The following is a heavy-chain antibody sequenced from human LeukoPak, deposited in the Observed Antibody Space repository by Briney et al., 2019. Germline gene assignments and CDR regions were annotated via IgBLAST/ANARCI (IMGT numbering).Heavy chain of an antibody. CDR2: INHSGST. V-gene: IGHV4-34*01. CDR3: ARGSVHCSGGSCRYYFDY. D-gene: IGHD2-15*01. J-gene: IGHJ4*02. CDR1: GGSFSGYY. Sequence: SETLSLTCAVYGGSFSGYYWSWIRQPPGKGLEWIGEINHSGSTNYNPSLKSRVTISVDTSKNQFSLKLSSVTAADTAVYYCARGSVHCSGGSCRYYFDYWGQGTLVTVSS.